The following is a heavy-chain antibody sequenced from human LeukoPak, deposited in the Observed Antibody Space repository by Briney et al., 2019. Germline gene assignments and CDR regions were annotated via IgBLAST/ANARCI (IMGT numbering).Heavy chain of an antibody. CDR2: INHSGST. CDR1: GGSFSGYY. Sequence: PSETLSLTCAVYGGSFSGYYWSWIRQPPGKGLEWIGEINHSGSTNYNPSLRSRVTISVDTSKNQLSLKLSSVTAADTAVYYCARSARITMIVVVITSAFDIWGQGTMVTVSS. J-gene: IGHJ3*02. D-gene: IGHD3-22*01. CDR3: ARSARITMIVVVITSAFDI. V-gene: IGHV4-34*01.